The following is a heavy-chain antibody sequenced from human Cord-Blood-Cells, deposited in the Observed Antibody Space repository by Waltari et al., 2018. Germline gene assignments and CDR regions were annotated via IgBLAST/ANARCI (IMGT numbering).Heavy chain of an antibody. V-gene: IGHV3-53*01. J-gene: IGHJ3*02. CDR2: IYSGGST. D-gene: IGHD3-22*01. CDR1: GFTVSSTY. CDR3: ARGCYDSSGYYCAFDI. Sequence: EVQLVESGGGLIQPGGSLRLSCAASGFTVSSTYMIWVRTAPGKGLEWVSVIYSGGSTYYADSVKGRFTISRDNSKNTLYLQMNSLRAEDTAVYYCARGCYDSSGYYCAFDIWGQGTMVTVSS.